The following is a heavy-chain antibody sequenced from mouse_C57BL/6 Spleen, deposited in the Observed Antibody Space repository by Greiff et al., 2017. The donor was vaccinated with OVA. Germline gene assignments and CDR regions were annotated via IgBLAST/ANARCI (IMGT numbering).Heavy chain of an antibody. V-gene: IGHV1-18*01. CDR3: ARSTGGRYYFDY. CDR1: GYTFTDYN. CDR2: INPNNGGT. J-gene: IGHJ2*01. Sequence: VHVKQSGPELVKPGASVKIPCKASGYTFTDYNMDWVKQSHGKSLEWIGDINPNNGGTIYNQKFKGKASLTVDKSSSTAYMELRSLTSEDTAVYYCARSTGGRYYFDYWGQGTTLTVSS.